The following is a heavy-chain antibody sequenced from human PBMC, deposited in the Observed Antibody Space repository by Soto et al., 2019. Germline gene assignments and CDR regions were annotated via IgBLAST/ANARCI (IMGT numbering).Heavy chain of an antibody. J-gene: IGHJ4*02. CDR1: GFTFSNAW. D-gene: IGHD2-21*02. Sequence: GESLKISCAASGFTFSNAWMSWVRQAPGKGLEWVGRIKSKTDGGTTDYAAPVKGRFAISRDDSKNTLYLQMNSLKTEDTAVYYCTTHREGDLYYFDYWGQGTLVTVSS. CDR3: TTHREGDLYYFDY. CDR2: IKSKTDGGTT. V-gene: IGHV3-15*01.